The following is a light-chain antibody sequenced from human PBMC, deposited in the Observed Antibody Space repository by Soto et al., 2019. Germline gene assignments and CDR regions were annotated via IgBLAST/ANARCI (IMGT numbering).Light chain of an antibody. CDR1: SSDVGGYNY. CDR3: SSYTPSNTRQIV. Sequence: QSALTQPASVSGAPGQSITISCTGTSSDVGGYNYVSWYQHHPGKAPKLMIFDVSNRPSGVSNRFSGSKSGNTASLTISGLQPEDEADYYRSSYTPSNTRQIVFGTGSKAT. CDR2: DVS. J-gene: IGLJ1*01. V-gene: IGLV2-14*03.